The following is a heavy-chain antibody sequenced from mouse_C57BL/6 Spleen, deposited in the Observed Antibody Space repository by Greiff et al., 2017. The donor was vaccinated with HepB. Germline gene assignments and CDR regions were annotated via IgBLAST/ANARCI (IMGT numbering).Heavy chain of an antibody. CDR1: GYTFTTYP. CDR2: FHPYNDDT. Sequence: VQLQESGAELVKPGASVKMSCKASGYTFTTYPIEWMKQNHGKSLEWIGNFHPYNDDTKYNEKFKGKATLTVEKSSSTVYLELSRLTSDDSAVYYCARTYYGSSYGFAYWGQGTLVTVSA. D-gene: IGHD1-1*01. V-gene: IGHV1-47*01. CDR3: ARTYYGSSYGFAY. J-gene: IGHJ3*01.